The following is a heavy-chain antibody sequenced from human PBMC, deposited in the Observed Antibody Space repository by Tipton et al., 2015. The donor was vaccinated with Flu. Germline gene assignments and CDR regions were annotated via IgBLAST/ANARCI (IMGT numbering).Heavy chain of an antibody. J-gene: IGHJ2*01. V-gene: IGHV4-4*07. D-gene: IGHD6-13*01. Sequence: TLSLTCSVSGTSVSSFYWSWIRQSAGKRLEWIGRMYIRGSTNYNPSLKSRVTMSVDTSKNQVSLNVKSVTVADTAVYFCARDLYPSSWPRYFELWGRGTLVTGSS. CDR1: GTSVSSFY. CDR3: ARDLYPSSWPRYFEL. CDR2: MYIRGST.